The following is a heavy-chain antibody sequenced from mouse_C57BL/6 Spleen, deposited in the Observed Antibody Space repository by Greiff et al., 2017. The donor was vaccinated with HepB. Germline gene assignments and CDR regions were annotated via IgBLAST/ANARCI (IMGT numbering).Heavy chain of an antibody. CDR2: IYPRDGST. CDR3: ARGLGVDWYFDV. J-gene: IGHJ1*03. CDR1: GYTFTDHT. Sequence: VKLQESDAELVKPGASVKISCKVSGYTFTDHTIHWMKQRPEQGLEWIGYIYPRDGSTKYNEKFKGKATLTADKSSSTAYMQLNSLTSEDSAVYFCARGLGVDWYFDVWGTGTTVTVSS. V-gene: IGHV1-78*01. D-gene: IGHD3-3*01.